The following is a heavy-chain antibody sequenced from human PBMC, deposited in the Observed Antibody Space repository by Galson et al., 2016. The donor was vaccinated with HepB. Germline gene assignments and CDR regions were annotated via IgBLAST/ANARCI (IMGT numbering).Heavy chain of an antibody. D-gene: IGHD6-19*01. CDR1: GYTFTDYW. Sequence: QSGAEVKKPGESLKISCETSGYTFTDYWIGWVRQLPGQGLEWMGITYPRESDTSYSPSFHGQVTLPADKSISTLYLHWSSLKASDTAMYYCARVMGQWLPYFWGQGTLVTVAS. V-gene: IGHV5-51*01. CDR3: ARVMGQWLPYF. J-gene: IGHJ4*02. CDR2: TYPRESDT.